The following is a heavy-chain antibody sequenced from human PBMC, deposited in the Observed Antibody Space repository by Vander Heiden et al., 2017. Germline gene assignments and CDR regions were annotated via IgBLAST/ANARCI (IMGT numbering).Heavy chain of an antibody. J-gene: IGHJ4*02. CDR2: IIPIFGTA. D-gene: IGHD3-22*01. CDR3: AGPYYYDSSGYYDY. CDR1: GGTFSSYA. V-gene: IGHV1-69*01. Sequence: QVQLVQSGAEVKKPGSSVTVSCNASGGTFSSYAISWVRQAPGQGLEWMGGIIPIFGTANYAQKFQGRVTITADESTSTAYMELSSLRSEDTAVYYCAGPYYYDSSGYYDYWGQGTLVTVSS.